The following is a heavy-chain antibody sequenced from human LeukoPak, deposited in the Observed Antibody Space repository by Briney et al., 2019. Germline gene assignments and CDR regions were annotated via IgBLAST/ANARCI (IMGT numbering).Heavy chain of an antibody. V-gene: IGHV3-20*04. D-gene: IGHD6-13*01. J-gene: IGHJ4*02. CDR2: INWNGGST. CDR3: ARDRGGIAAAAPISAFDY. CDR1: GFTFSSYG. Sequence: GGSPRLSCAASGFTFSSYGMSWVRQAPGKGLEWVSGINWNGGSTGYADSVKGRFTISRDNAKNSLYLQMNSLRAEDTALYYCARDRGGIAAAAPISAFDYWGQGTLVTVSS.